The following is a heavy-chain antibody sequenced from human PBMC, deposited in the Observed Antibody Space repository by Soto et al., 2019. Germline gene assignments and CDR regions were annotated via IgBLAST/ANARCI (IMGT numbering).Heavy chain of an antibody. CDR3: ARAAPFYYYYGMDV. CDR1: GFTFSNYE. J-gene: IGHJ6*02. V-gene: IGHV3-64*01. Sequence: GGSLRLSCAASGFTFSNYEMHWVRQAPGKGLEYVSGISNNGAHTDYAKSVKGRFTISRDNSENTLYLQMNSLRAEDTAVYYCARAAPFYYYYGMDVWGQGTTVTVSS. CDR2: ISNNGAHT.